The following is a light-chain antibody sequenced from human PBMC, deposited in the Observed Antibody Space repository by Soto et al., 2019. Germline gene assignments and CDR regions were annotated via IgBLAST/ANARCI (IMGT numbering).Light chain of an antibody. CDR3: CSYAGRYTMV. J-gene: IGLJ2*01. CDR1: SSDVGSYNL. CDR2: EGS. Sequence: QSALTQPASVSGSPGQSITISCTGTSSDVGSYNLVSWYQQHPGKAPKLMIYEGSKWPSGVSNRFSGSKSGNTASLTISGLQADDEADYYCCSYAGRYTMVFGGGTKVTVL. V-gene: IGLV2-23*01.